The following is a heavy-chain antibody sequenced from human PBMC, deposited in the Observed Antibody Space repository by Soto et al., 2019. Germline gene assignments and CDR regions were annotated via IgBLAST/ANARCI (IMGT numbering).Heavy chain of an antibody. J-gene: IGHJ6*02. CDR2: IYYSGST. CDR1: GGSISSYY. D-gene: IGHD3-10*01. CDR3: ARDFELLGGYHYGMDV. Sequence: SETLSLTCTVSGGSISSYYWSWIRQPPGKGLEWIGYIYYSGSTNYNPSLKSRVTISIDTSKNQLSLKLSSVTAADTAVYYCARDFELLGGYHYGMDVWGQGTTVTVSS. V-gene: IGHV4-59*01.